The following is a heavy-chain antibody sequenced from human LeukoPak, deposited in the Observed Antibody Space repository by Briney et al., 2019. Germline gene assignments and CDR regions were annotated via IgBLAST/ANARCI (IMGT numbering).Heavy chain of an antibody. CDR2: VSYFGTT. V-gene: IGHV4-39*01. J-gene: IGHJ4*02. CDR3: TSLPLHYSVDH. D-gene: IGHD4-11*01. Sequence: SETLSLTCTVSGGSISNTAYWWGWIRQSPGKGLEWIGSVSYFGTTSYNPSLKSRVTMSIDTSKKQFSLQLSSVTAADTAVYYCTSLPLHYSVDHWGQGALVSVSS. CDR1: GGSISNTAYW.